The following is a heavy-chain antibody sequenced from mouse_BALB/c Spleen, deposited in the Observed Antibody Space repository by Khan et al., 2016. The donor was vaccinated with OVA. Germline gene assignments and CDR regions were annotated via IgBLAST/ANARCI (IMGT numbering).Heavy chain of an antibody. CDR3: ARSGLRWDFDY. CDR1: GYTFTNYW. Sequence: QVQLQQSGAELAKPGASVKMSCKASGYTFTNYWILWVKQRPGQGLEWIGYINPSTGYTEYNQNFKDKATLTADKSSSTAYMQLSSLTSEDSAVYFCARSGLRWDFDYWGQGTTLTVSS. J-gene: IGHJ2*01. D-gene: IGHD1-1*01. CDR2: INPSTGYT. V-gene: IGHV1-7*01.